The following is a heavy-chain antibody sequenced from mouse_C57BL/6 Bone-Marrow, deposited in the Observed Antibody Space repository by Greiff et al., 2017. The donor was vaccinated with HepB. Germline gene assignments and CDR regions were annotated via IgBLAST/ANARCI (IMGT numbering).Heavy chain of an antibody. D-gene: IGHD2-5*01. Sequence: QVHVKQSGAELAKPGASVKLSCKASGYTFTSYWMHWVKQRPGQGLEWIGYINPSSGYTKYNQKFKDKATLTADKSSSTAYMQLSSLTYEDSAVYYCARCSNHPFLDYAMDYWGQGTSVTVSS. CDR1: GYTFTSYW. V-gene: IGHV1-7*01. CDR3: ARCSNHPFLDYAMDY. CDR2: INPSSGYT. J-gene: IGHJ4*01.